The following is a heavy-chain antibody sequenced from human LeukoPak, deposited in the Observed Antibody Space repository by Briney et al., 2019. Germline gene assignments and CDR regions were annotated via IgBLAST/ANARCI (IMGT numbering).Heavy chain of an antibody. V-gene: IGHV3-30*02. J-gene: IGHJ6*03. CDR1: GFTFRSYG. Sequence: GGSLRLSCAASGFTFRSYGMHWVRQAPGKGLEWVAVIRYDGSNKYYADSVKGRFTISRENSKNTQYLHMNSLSAEATAVYYCAKDSSSTSCTGALPKYMDVWGKGTTVTVSS. D-gene: IGHD2-2*01. CDR2: IRYDGSNK. CDR3: AKDSSSTSCTGALPKYMDV.